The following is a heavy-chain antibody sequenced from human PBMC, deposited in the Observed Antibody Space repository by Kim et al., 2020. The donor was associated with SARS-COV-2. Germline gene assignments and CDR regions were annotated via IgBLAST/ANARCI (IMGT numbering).Heavy chain of an antibody. CDR3: AREITMVRGVTPGLVRPV. V-gene: IGHV4-31*02. Sequence: KSRVTISVDTSKNQFSLKLSSVTAADTAVYYCAREITMVRGVTPGLVRPVWGQGTLVTVSS. D-gene: IGHD3-10*01. J-gene: IGHJ4*02.